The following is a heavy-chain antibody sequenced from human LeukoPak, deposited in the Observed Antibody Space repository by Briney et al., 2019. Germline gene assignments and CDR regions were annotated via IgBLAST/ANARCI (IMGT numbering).Heavy chain of an antibody. Sequence: GGSLRLSCAASGFTFSSYAMHWVRQAPGKGLEWVAVISYDGSNKYYADFVKGRFTISRDNSKNTLYLQMNSLRAEDTAVYYCARETGEMATIRLNYWGQGTLVTVSS. J-gene: IGHJ4*02. V-gene: IGHV3-30-3*01. D-gene: IGHD5-24*01. CDR2: ISYDGSNK. CDR1: GFTFSSYA. CDR3: ARETGEMATIRLNY.